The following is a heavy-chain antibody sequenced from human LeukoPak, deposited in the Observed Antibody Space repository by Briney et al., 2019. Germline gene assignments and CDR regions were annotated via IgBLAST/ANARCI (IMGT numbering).Heavy chain of an antibody. CDR3: AREPRPRGGWFVSD. CDR1: GYRFTDYY. V-gene: IGHV1-2*02. Sequence: ASVKVSCKASGYRFTDYYIHWVRQAPGQGLEWMGWINPNSGVTNYAQKFQGRVTMARDTSITTAYMEVTRLRSDVTAVYYCAREPRPRGGWFVSDWGQGTLVTVSS. CDR2: INPNSGVT. J-gene: IGHJ4*02. D-gene: IGHD6-19*01.